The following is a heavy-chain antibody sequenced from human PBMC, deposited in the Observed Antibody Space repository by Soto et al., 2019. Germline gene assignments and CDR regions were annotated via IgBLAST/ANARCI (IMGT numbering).Heavy chain of an antibody. D-gene: IGHD4-17*01. CDR1: GGSISSYY. Sequence: PSETLSLTCTVSGGSISSYYWSWIRQPPGKGLEWIAYIYYSGSTNYNPSLKSRVTISIDTSKSQFSLKLSSVTAADTAVYYCARSGYGDYSFFDYWGQGTLVTVSS. CDR2: IYYSGST. V-gene: IGHV4-59*01. J-gene: IGHJ4*02. CDR3: ARSGYGDYSFFDY.